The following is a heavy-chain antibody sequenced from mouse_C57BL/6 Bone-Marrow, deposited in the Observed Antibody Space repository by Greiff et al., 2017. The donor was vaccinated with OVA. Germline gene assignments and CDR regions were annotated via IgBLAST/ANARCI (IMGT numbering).Heavy chain of an antibody. Sequence: EVQLQQSGAELVRPGASVKLSCTASGFNIKDYYMHWVKQRPEQGLEWIGRIDPEDGDTEYAPKFQGKATMTAETSSNTAYLQLSSLTSEDTAVYYCTTGYGTYEGYWYFDVWGTGTTVTVSS. V-gene: IGHV14-1*01. J-gene: IGHJ1*03. CDR2: IDPEDGDT. CDR1: GFNIKDYY. CDR3: TTGYGTYEGYWYFDV. D-gene: IGHD2-1*01.